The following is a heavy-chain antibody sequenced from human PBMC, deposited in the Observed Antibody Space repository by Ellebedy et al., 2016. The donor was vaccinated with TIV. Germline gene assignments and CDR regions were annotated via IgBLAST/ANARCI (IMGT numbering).Heavy chain of an antibody. D-gene: IGHD6-13*01. V-gene: IGHV3-11*01. CDR1: GFIISDYY. J-gene: IGHJ4*02. CDR3: ARAIYSASWFD. Sequence: GESLKISXAASGFIISDYYMTWIRQAPGKGLEWLSYISNSGSVIYFADSVRGRFTISRDNAENSLYLQMNSLRAEDTAVYYCARAIYSASWFDWGQGTLVTVSS. CDR2: ISNSGSVI.